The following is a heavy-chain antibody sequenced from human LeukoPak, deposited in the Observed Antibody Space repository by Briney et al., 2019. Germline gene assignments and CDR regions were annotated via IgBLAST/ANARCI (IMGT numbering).Heavy chain of an antibody. CDR1: GGTFSSYA. CDR3: ARESRESDY. V-gene: IGHV1-69*04. CDR2: IIPILGIA. J-gene: IGHJ4*02. Sequence: ASVKVSCKASGGTFSSYAISWVRQAPGQGLEWMGRIIPILGIANYAQKLQGRVTITADKPTSTAYMELSSLRSEDTAVYYCARESRESDYWGQGTLVTVSS.